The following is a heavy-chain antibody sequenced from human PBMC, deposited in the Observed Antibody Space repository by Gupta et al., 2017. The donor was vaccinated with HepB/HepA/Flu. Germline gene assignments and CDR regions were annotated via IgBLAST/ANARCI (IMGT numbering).Heavy chain of an antibody. CDR1: GYTFTSYD. Sequence: QVQLVQSGAEVKKPGASVKVSCKASGYTFTSYDINWVRQATGQGLEWMGWMNPNRGNTGYAQKFQGSVTMTRNTSISTAYMELSSLRSEDTAVYYCARGSFSYCSSTSCYVNWFDPWGQGTRVTVSS. D-gene: IGHD2-2*01. J-gene: IGHJ5*02. CDR3: ARGSFSYCSSTSCYVNWFDP. CDR2: MNPNRGNT. V-gene: IGHV1-8*01.